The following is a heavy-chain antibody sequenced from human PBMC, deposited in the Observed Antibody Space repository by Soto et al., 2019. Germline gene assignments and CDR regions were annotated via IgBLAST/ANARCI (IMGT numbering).Heavy chain of an antibody. Sequence: QITLKESGPTLVKPTQTLTLTCTFSGFSLSTRGVGVGWIRQPPGKALEWLALIYWDDDKRYSPSLKTRLTNTKDTSKNQVVLTMTNMDPVDTATYSCEHIGVSRWFDFWGQGTLVTVSS. CDR3: EHIGVSRWFDF. V-gene: IGHV2-5*02. D-gene: IGHD6-13*01. J-gene: IGHJ4*02. CDR2: IYWDDDK. CDR1: GFSLSTRGVG.